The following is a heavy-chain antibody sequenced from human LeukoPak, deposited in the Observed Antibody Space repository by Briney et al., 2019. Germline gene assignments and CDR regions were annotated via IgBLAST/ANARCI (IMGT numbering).Heavy chain of an antibody. Sequence: GGSLRLSCAASGLSFSSYAMSWVRQAPGKGLEWASSISSSGDSTYYTNSVKGRFTISRDNSKNTLYLQMNSLRAEDTAVYYCAKAGYSYGPYFDYWGQGTLVTVSS. J-gene: IGHJ4*02. CDR3: AKAGYSYGPYFDY. CDR1: GLSFSSYA. D-gene: IGHD5-18*01. CDR2: ISSSGDST. V-gene: IGHV3-23*01.